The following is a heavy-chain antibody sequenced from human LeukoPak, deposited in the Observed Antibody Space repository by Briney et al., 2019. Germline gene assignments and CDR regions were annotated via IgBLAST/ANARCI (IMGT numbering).Heavy chain of an antibody. CDR3: AKDLNTVVMLYFDS. D-gene: IGHD2-21*01. Sequence: GGSLRLSCTGSGLPFSSYGMHWVRQTSGRGLEWVAFIRYDGKTEYYADSVKGRFTIAREDSHSTVHLHMKDLRPDDAAVYFCAKDLNTVVMLYFDSWGQGTLVSVSP. CDR1: GLPFSSYG. V-gene: IGHV3-30*02. CDR2: IRYDGKTE. J-gene: IGHJ4*02.